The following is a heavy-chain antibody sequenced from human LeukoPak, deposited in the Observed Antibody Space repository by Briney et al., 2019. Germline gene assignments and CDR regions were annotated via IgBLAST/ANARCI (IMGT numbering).Heavy chain of an antibody. CDR1: GFTISDYW. Sequence: PGGSLRLSCAASGFTISDYWMSWVRQAPGKGLEWVANIKEDGSEKNYVDSAKGRFTISRDNAKNSLYLQMNNLRAEDTAVYYCARERLELRYFDCWGQGTLVTVSS. J-gene: IGHJ4*02. D-gene: IGHD1-26*01. V-gene: IGHV3-7*01. CDR3: ARERLELRYFDC. CDR2: IKEDGSEK.